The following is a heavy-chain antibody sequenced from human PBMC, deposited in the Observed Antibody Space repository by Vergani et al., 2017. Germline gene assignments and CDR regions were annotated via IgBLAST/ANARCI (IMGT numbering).Heavy chain of an antibody. J-gene: IGHJ6*02. D-gene: IGHD2-15*01. CDR2: INPNSGGT. CDR1: GYTFTGYY. V-gene: IGHV1-2*02. Sequence: QVQLVQSGAEVKKPGASVKVSCKASGYTFTGYYMHWVRQAPGQGLEWMGWINPNSGGTNYAQKFQGRVTMTRDTSISTAYMELSRLRSDDTAVYYCARVIGCSEGTCSSTWGYYYYAMDVWGQGTTVTVSS. CDR3: ARVIGCSEGTCSSTWGYYYYAMDV.